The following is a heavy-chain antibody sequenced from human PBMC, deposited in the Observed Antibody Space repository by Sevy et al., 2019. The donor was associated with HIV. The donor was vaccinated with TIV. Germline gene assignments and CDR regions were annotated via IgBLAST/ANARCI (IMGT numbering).Heavy chain of an antibody. D-gene: IGHD3-10*02. V-gene: IGHV1-69*13. CDR1: GGTFSSYA. J-gene: IGHJ4*02. CDR3: ARGLFGELFPIDY. Sequence: ASVKVSCKASGGTFSSYAISWVRQAPGQGLEWMGGIIPIFGTANCAQKFQGRVTITADESTSTAYMELSSLRSEDTAVYYCARGLFGELFPIDYWGQGTLVTVSS. CDR2: IIPIFGTA.